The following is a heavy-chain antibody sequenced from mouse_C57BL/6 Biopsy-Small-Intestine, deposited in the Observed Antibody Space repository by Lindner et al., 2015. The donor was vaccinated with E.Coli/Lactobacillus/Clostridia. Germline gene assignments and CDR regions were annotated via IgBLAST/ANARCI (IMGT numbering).Heavy chain of an antibody. J-gene: IGHJ1*03. V-gene: IGHV10-3*01. Sequence: VQLQESGGGLVQPKGSLKLSCAASGFTFNTYAMHWVRQAPGKGLEWVARIRSKSSSYATYYADSVKDRFTISRDDSQSMLYLQMNNLKTEDTAMYYCVRDRAGTGYFDVWATGTTVTVSS. CDR1: GFTFNTYA. CDR3: VRDRAGTGYFDV. D-gene: IGHD3-1*01. CDR2: IRSKSSSYAT.